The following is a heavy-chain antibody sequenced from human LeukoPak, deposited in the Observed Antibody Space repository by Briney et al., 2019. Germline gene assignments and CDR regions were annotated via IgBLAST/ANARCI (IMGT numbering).Heavy chain of an antibody. CDR1: GGSINSYY. CDR3: ARLGIGVVPSAMLGDYYFDY. CDR2: VYYDGST. V-gene: IGHV4-59*08. Sequence: SETLSLACTVSGGSINSYYCSWIRQPPGKGLEWIGYVYYDGSTKYNPSLKSRVAITVDTSKSQFSLKLTSVTAADTAVYYCARLGIGVVPSAMLGDYYFDYWGQGTLVTVSS. D-gene: IGHD2-2*01. J-gene: IGHJ4*02.